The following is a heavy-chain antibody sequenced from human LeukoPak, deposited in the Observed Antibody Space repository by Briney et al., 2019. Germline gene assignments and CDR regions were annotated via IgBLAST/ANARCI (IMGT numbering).Heavy chain of an antibody. V-gene: IGHV3-48*04. CDR2: ISSSSSTI. CDR1: GFTITDHH. J-gene: IGHJ4*02. D-gene: IGHD3-22*01. CDR3: ARDGGYYPTYFDY. Sequence: PGGSLRLSCAASGFTITDHHMDWVRQAPGKGLEWVSYISSSSSTIYYADSVKGRFTISRDNAKNSLYLQMNSLRAEDTAVYYCARDGGYYPTYFDYWGQGTLVTVSS.